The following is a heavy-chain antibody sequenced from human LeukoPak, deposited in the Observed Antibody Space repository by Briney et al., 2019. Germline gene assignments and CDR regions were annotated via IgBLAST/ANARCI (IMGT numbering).Heavy chain of an antibody. CDR1: GFTFSSYG. J-gene: IGHJ6*02. CDR2: IWYDGSNK. D-gene: IGHD4-11*01. CDR3: ARDNDYSSPYYYYYYGMDV. V-gene: IGHV3-33*01. Sequence: PGGSLRLSCAASGFTFSSYGMHWVRQAPGKGLEWVAVIWYDGSNKYYADSVKGRFTISRDNSKNTLYLQMNSLRAEDTAVYYCARDNDYSSPYYYYYYGMDVWAKGPRSPSP.